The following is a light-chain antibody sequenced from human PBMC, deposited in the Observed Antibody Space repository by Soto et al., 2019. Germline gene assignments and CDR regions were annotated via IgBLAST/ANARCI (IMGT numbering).Light chain of an antibody. CDR2: AAA. J-gene: IGKJ4*01. CDR1: QAMGSY. V-gene: IGKV1-9*01. Sequence: IQLTQSPSSLSASVGDRVTITCRASQAMGSYLAWCQQKLGEAPKLVIFAAATLQSGVPSRFSGIGSGTDFTLTISILQAEDFATDCSQLFSTYPSTFGGGTKVDTK. CDR3: QLFSTYPST.